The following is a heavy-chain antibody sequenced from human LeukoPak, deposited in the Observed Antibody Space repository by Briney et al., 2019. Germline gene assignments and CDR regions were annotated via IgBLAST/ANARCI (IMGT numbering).Heavy chain of an antibody. CDR2: VIPMFATA. CDR3: ARGLHGDYGYLDY. Sequence: GSSVKVSCKASGGTFSSYAISWVRQAPGQGLEWMGGVIPMFATANYAPKFQDRVTITADESTSTAYMELRSLRSEDMAVYHCARGLHGDYGYLDYWGQGTLVTVSS. V-gene: IGHV1-69*01. CDR1: GGTFSSYA. D-gene: IGHD4-17*01. J-gene: IGHJ4*02.